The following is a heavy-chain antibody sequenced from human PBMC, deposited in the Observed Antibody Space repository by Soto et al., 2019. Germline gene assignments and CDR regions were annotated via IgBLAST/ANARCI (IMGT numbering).Heavy chain of an antibody. D-gene: IGHD2-2*01. CDR1: GFTFSSYA. V-gene: IGHV3-23*01. CDR3: AKGTYCSSTSCYGRGRWYYYYMDV. CDR2: ISGSGGST. J-gene: IGHJ6*03. Sequence: GGSLRLSCAASGFTFSSYAMSWVRQAPGKGLEWVSAISGSGGSTYYADSVKGRFTISRDNSKNTLYLQMNSLRAEDTAVYYCAKGTYCSSTSCYGRGRWYYYYMDVWGKGTTVTVSS.